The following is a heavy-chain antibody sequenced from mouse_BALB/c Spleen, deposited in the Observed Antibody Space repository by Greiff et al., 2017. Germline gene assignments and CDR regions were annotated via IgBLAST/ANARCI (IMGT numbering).Heavy chain of an antibody. J-gene: IGHJ1*01. CDR3: ARPSSRWYFDV. D-gene: IGHD1-1*01. CDR1: GFTFSSYA. CDR2: ISSGGST. Sequence: EVHLVESGGGLVKPGGSLKLSCAASGFTFSSYAMSWVRQTPEKRLEWVASISSGGSTYYPDSVKGRFTISRDNARNILYLQMSSLRSEDTAMYYCARPSSRWYFDVWGAGTTVTVSS. V-gene: IGHV5-6-5*01.